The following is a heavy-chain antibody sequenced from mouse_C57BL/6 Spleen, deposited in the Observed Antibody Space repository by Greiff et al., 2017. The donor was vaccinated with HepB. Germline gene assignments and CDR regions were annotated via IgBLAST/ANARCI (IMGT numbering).Heavy chain of an antibody. D-gene: IGHD1-1*01. CDR1: GYSFTDYN. CDR3: AREVVATPGYFDV. Sequence: VQLQQSGPELVKPGASVKISCKASGYSFTDYNMNWVKQSNGKSLEWIGVINPYNGGTSYNQKFKGKATLTVDKSSSTAYMELNSLTSEDSAVYYCAREVVATPGYFDVWGTGTTVTVSS. J-gene: IGHJ1*03. CDR2: INPYNGGT. V-gene: IGHV1-19*01.